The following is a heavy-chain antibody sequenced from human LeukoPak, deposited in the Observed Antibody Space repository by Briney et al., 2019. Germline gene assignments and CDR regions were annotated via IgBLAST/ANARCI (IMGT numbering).Heavy chain of an antibody. D-gene: IGHD5-18*01. V-gene: IGHV1-2*02. J-gene: IGHJ4*02. CDR3: SRDLRRRGIQLWSPSY. Sequence: GASVKLSCKASGYAFTCYDMHWVRHGPGQGLEWVGWINPNSGGTNYAQQFHGRVTMITVTSIKNAFMELRRLRSAATAVYYFSRDLRRRGIQLWSPSYWGQGTLVPVSS. CDR1: GYAFTCYD. CDR2: INPNSGGT.